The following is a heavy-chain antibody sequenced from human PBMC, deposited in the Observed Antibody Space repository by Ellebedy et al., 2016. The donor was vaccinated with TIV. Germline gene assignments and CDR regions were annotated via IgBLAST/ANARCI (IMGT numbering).Heavy chain of an antibody. CDR1: GFTVSNNF. CDR2: IYSGYST. CDR3: ARGAKQWLAHYFDY. V-gene: IGHV3-53*01. Sequence: GESLKISXAASGFTVSNNFITWVRQAPGQGLEWVSIIYSGYSTYYADSVKGRFTISRDNSKNTLYLQMNSLRAEDTAVYYCARGAKQWLAHYFDYWGQGTLVTVSS. J-gene: IGHJ4*02. D-gene: IGHD6-19*01.